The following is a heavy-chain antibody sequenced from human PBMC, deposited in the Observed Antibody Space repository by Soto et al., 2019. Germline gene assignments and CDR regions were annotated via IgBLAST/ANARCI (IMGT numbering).Heavy chain of an antibody. V-gene: IGHV4-31*03. J-gene: IGHJ6*02. CDR3: ARGSWQGLLYYYYGMDV. Sequence: SETLSLTCTVSGGSISSGGYYWSWIRQHPGKGLEWIGYIYYSGSTYYNPSLKSRVTISVDTSKNQFSLKLSSVTAADTAVYYCARGSWQGLLYYYYGMDVWGQGTTVTVSS. CDR1: GGSISSGGYY. CDR2: IYYSGST.